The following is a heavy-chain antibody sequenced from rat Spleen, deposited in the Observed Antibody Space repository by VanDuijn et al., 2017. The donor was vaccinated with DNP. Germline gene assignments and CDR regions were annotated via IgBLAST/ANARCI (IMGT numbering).Heavy chain of an antibody. Sequence: EVRLVESGGGLVQPGRSLKLSCAASGFNFNDYWMGWVRQAPGKGLEWIGEINANSRTIKFSPSLKDKISISRDNAQNTLYLQLNKLGSEDTGIYYCVREDRGVDYWGQGVMVTVSS. CDR3: VREDRGVDY. J-gene: IGHJ2*01. CDR2: INANSRTI. CDR1: GFNFNDYW. V-gene: IGHV4-2*01. D-gene: IGHD1-4*01.